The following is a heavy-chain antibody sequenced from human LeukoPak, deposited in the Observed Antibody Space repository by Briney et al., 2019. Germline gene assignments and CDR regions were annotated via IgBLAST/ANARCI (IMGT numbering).Heavy chain of an antibody. J-gene: IGHJ4*02. D-gene: IGHD6-6*01. CDR1: SGSISSSSYH. Sequence: EPSETLSLTCTVSSGSISSSSYHWAWIRQPPGKGLEWIGSIYYSGTTYYNPYLKSRVTISVDTSKNQFSLKLSSVTAADTAVYYCTREYSSSSEYWGQGTLVTVPS. CDR3: TREYSSSSEY. CDR2: IYYSGTT. V-gene: IGHV4-39*02.